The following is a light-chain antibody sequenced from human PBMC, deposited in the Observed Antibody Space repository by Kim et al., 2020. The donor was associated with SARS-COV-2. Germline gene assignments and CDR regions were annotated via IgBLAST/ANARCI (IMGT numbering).Light chain of an antibody. CDR3: QQYNAYPWT. CDR1: QSVYTW. J-gene: IGKJ1*01. CDR2: KAS. Sequence: DIHMTQSPSTLSASVGDRVTITCRASQSVYTWLAWYQQKPGKTPNLLIYKASYLQNGAPSRFSGSGSGTEFTLTINSLQPDDFATYYCQQYNAYPWTFGQGTKVEIK. V-gene: IGKV1-5*03.